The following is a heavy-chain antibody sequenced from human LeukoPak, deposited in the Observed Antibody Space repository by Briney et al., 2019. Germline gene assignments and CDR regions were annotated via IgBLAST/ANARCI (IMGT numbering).Heavy chain of an antibody. V-gene: IGHV3-21*04. CDR2: ISSSSSYI. J-gene: IGHJ4*02. CDR3: AKDPISIYSGSYRGFFDY. Sequence: PGGSLRLSCAASGFTFSSYSMNWVRQAPGKGLEWVSSISSSSSYIYYADSVKGRFTISRDNAKNSLYLQMNSLRAEDTAVYYCAKDPISIYSGSYRGFFDYWGQGTLVTVSS. CDR1: GFTFSSYS. D-gene: IGHD1-26*01.